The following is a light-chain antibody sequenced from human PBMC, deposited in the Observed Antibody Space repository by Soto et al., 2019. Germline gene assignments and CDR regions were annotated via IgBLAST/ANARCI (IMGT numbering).Light chain of an antibody. Sequence: DIQMTQSPSSLSASVGDRVTITCRASQSISSYLNWYQQKPGKAPKLLIYAASSLQSGVSLRFSASASGTDFTLTISSRQPEDFATYYCQQSYSTPYTFGQGTKLEIK. CDR1: QSISSY. CDR3: QQSYSTPYT. V-gene: IGKV1-39*01. CDR2: AAS. J-gene: IGKJ2*01.